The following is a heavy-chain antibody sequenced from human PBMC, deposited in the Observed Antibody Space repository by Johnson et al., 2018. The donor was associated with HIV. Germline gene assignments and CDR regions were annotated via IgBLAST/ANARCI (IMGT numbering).Heavy chain of an antibody. Sequence: QVQLVESGGGVVRPGGSLRLSCAASGFTFSSYAMSWVRQAPGKGLEWVAVISYDGSNKYYADSVKGRFTISRDNSKNTLYLQMNSLRAEDTAVYFCARGPIADDAFDIWGQGTMVSVSS. V-gene: IGHV3-30-3*01. D-gene: IGHD3-16*02. CDR2: ISYDGSNK. J-gene: IGHJ3*02. CDR1: GFTFSSYA. CDR3: ARGPIADDAFDI.